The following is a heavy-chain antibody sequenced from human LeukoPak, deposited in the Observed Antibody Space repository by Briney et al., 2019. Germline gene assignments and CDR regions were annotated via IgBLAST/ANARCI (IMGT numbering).Heavy chain of an antibody. J-gene: IGHJ4*02. Sequence: SETLSLTCTVSGGSISSGDYYWSWIRQPPGKGLEWIGYIYYSGSTYYNPSLKNRVTISVEKSKNQFSLKLSSVTAADTAVYYCARDPGGNSRLADYWGQGTLVTVSS. D-gene: IGHD4-23*01. CDR2: IYYSGST. CDR1: GGSISSGDYY. V-gene: IGHV4-30-4*08. CDR3: ARDPGGNSRLADY.